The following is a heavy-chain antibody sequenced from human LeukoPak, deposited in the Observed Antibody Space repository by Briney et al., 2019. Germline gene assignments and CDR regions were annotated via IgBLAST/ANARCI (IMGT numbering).Heavy chain of an antibody. D-gene: IGHD2-2*01. V-gene: IGHV3-23*01. CDR2: ISGSGGST. CDR1: GFTFSSYA. Sequence: GGSLRLSCAASGFTFSSYAMSWVRQAPGKGLEWVSAISGSGGSTYYADSVKGRFTISRDNSKNTLYLQMNSLRAEDTAVYYCAKNYCSSTSCYNNRWSFDYWGQGTLVTVSS. CDR3: AKNYCSSTSCYNNRWSFDY. J-gene: IGHJ4*02.